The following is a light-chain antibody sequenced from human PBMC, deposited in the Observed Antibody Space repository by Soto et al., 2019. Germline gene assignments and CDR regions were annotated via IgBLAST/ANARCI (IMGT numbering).Light chain of an antibody. CDR1: QSITTW. Sequence: TQSPATLSASVGDRVTITCRASQSITTWLAWYQQKPGKAPKLLIYKATNLQSGVPSRFSGSGSGTEFSLTISSLQPDDFATYYCQRYSDYQYIFGQGTKLEIK. J-gene: IGKJ2*01. CDR3: QRYSDYQYI. CDR2: KAT. V-gene: IGKV1-5*03.